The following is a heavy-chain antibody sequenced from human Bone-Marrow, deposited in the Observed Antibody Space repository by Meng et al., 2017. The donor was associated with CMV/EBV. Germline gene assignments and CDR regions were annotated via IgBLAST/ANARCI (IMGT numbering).Heavy chain of an antibody. J-gene: IGHJ4*02. CDR3: AKDGRGSSGAYYFDY. D-gene: IGHD6-6*01. Sequence: GESLKISCAASGFTVSSNYMSWVRQAPGKGLEWVSVIYSCGSTYYADSVKGRFTISRDNAKNSLYLQMNSLRTEDTALYYCAKDGRGSSGAYYFDYWGQGTLVTVSS. CDR2: IYSCGST. CDR1: GFTVSSNY. V-gene: IGHV3-53*05.